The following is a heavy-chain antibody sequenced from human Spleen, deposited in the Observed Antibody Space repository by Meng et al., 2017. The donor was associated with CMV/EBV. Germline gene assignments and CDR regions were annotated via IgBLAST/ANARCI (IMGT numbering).Heavy chain of an antibody. Sequence: GESLKISCAASGFTFSSYSMNWVRQAPGKGLEWVSSISSSGSNINYADSLEGRFTISRDNAKDSLSLQMNSLRAEDTAVYYCARADYYEGFDLWGQGTMVTVSS. CDR1: GFTFSSYS. V-gene: IGHV3-21*01. CDR2: ISSSGSNI. CDR3: ARADYYEGFDL. J-gene: IGHJ3*01. D-gene: IGHD3-22*01.